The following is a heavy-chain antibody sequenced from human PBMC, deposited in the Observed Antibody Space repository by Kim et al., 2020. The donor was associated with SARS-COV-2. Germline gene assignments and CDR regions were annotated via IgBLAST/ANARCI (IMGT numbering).Heavy chain of an antibody. V-gene: IGHV3-23*01. D-gene: IGHD3-9*01. CDR2: ISGSGGST. Sequence: GGSLRLSCAASGFTFSSYAMSWVRQAPGKGLEWVSAISGSGGSTYYADSVKGRFTISRDNSKNTLSLQMNSLRAEDTAVYYCAKVGVAGWSRYFDWLTLEALPPFDYWGQGTLVTVSS. J-gene: IGHJ4*02. CDR3: AKVGVAGWSRYFDWLTLEALPPFDY. CDR1: GFTFSSYA.